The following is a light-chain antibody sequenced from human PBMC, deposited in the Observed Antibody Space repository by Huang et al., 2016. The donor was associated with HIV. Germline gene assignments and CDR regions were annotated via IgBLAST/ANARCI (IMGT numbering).Light chain of an antibody. CDR1: KDIRSY. CDR3: QQYDSLYT. CDR2: GAS. Sequence: IQMTQSPASLSAYVGDRVTISCPANKDIRSYLNWYQQKPGKAPRRLIYGASNLQAGVPSRFSGNGSGTDFTITISSLQSEDIATYYCQQYDSLYTFGQGTRLEIK. J-gene: IGKJ2*01. V-gene: IGKV1-33*01.